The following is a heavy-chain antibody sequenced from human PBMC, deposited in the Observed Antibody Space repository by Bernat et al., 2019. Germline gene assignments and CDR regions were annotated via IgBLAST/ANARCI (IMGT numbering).Heavy chain of an antibody. CDR3: AREGSDPNWFDP. V-gene: IGHV1-69*08. CDR1: GGTFSSYT. J-gene: IGHJ5*02. Sequence: QVQLVQSGAEVKKPGSSVKVSCKASGGTFSSYTISWVRQAPGQGLEWMGRIIPILGIANYAQKFQGRVTITADKSTSTAYMELSSLRSEYTAVYYCAREGSDPNWFDPWGQGTLVTVSS. D-gene: IGHD3-16*02. CDR2: IIPILGIA.